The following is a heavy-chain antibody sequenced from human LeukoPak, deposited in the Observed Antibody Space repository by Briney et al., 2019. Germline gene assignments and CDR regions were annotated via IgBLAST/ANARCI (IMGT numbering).Heavy chain of an antibody. CDR1: GYTFPNYG. Sequence: GASVKVSCKASGYTFPNYGINWVRQAPGQGLEWLGWISGYNGNTNYAQRLHSRVTMTTDTSTSTAYMEPRSLRSDDTAVYYCARDEMYSSSSGVFDYWGQGTLVTVSS. J-gene: IGHJ4*02. D-gene: IGHD6-6*01. V-gene: IGHV1-18*01. CDR3: ARDEMYSSSSGVFDY. CDR2: ISGYNGNT.